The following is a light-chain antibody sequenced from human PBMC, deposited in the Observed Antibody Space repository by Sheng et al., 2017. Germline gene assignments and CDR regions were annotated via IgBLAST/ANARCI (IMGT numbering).Light chain of an antibody. Sequence: QAALTQPASVSGSPGQSITISCTGTSSDVGGHDHVSWYQQNPGKAPKLMIYDVSNRPSGISDRFSGSKSGNTASLTISGLQAEDEADYYCSSYTSSTTRVFGGGTKLTVL. J-gene: IGLJ3*02. CDR1: SSDVGGHDH. CDR3: SSYTSSTTRV. V-gene: IGLV2-14*01. CDR2: DVS.